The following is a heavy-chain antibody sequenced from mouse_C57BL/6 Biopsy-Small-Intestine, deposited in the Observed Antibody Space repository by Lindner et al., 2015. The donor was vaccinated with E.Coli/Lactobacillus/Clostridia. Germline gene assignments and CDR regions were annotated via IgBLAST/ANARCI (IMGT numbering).Heavy chain of an antibody. CDR3: VREMESDAFDI. CDR2: INTNTGNP. CDR1: IHLHKLC. Sequence: VKVVLQGFWIHLHKLCYELVRQAPGQGLEWMGWINTNTGNPTYAQGFTGRFVFSLDTSVSTAYLQISSLKAEDTAVYYCVREMESDAFDIWGQGTMVTVSS. J-gene: IGHJ3*01. V-gene: IGHV9-3*01.